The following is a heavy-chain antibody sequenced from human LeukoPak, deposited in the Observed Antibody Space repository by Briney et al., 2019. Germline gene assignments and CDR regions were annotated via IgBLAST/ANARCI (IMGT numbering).Heavy chain of an antibody. Sequence: PGGSLRLSCAASGFTFSSYAMNWVRQAPGKGLEWVSSISSSSSYIYYADSVKGRFTISRDNAKNSLYLQMNSLRAEDTAVYYCARGDSITMVRYFDYWGQGTLVTVSS. CDR2: ISSSSSYI. V-gene: IGHV3-21*01. D-gene: IGHD3-10*01. CDR3: ARGDSITMVRYFDY. J-gene: IGHJ4*02. CDR1: GFTFSSYA.